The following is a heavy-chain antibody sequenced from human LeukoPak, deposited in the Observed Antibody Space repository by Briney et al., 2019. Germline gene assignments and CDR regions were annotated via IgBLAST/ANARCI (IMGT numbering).Heavy chain of an antibody. J-gene: IGHJ4*02. Sequence: GGSLRLSCAASGFTFSDYYMSWIRQAPGKGLEWVSAISGSGGSTYYADSVKGRFTISRDNSKNTLYLQMNSLRAEDTAVYYCAKGLAVARYYFDYWGQGTLVTVFS. V-gene: IGHV3-23*01. CDR3: AKGLAVARYYFDY. D-gene: IGHD6-19*01. CDR1: GFTFSDYY. CDR2: ISGSGGST.